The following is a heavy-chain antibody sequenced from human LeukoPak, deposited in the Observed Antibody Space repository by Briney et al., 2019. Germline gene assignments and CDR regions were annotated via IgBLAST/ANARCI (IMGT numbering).Heavy chain of an antibody. CDR2: INTDGSST. CDR1: GFTFSSYW. V-gene: IGHV3-74*01. D-gene: IGHD3-22*01. Sequence: PGGSLRLSCAASGFTFSSYWMHWVRHAPGKGLVWVSRINTDGSSTSYADSVKGRFTISRDNSKNTLYLQMNSLRAEDTAVYYCAKVRSPYSSGYLYYFDYWGQGTLVTVSS. CDR3: AKVRSPYSSGYLYYFDY. J-gene: IGHJ4*02.